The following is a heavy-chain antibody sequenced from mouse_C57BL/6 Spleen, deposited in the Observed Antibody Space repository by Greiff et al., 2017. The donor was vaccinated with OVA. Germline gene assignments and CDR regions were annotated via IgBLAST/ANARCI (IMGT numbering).Heavy chain of an antibody. V-gene: IGHV1-69*01. Sequence: VQLQQPGAELVMPGASVKLSCKASGYTFTSYWMHWVKQRPGQGLEWIGEIDPSDSYTNYNQKFKGKSTLTVDKSSSTAYMQLSSLTSEDSAVYYCARLNCSNYYFDYWGQGTTLTVSS. CDR1: GYTFTSYW. CDR2: IDPSDSYT. CDR3: ARLNCSNYYFDY. J-gene: IGHJ2*01. D-gene: IGHD2-5*01.